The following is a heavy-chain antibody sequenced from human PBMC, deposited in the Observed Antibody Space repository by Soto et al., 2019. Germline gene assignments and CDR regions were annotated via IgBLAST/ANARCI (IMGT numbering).Heavy chain of an antibody. Sequence: QVQLVQSGAEVRKPGASMKVSCNVTGYTFSGHYLHWVRQAPGQGLEWMGWINPKSGGTNYAQKFQDRVTMTADTSVSAASMELTSLRYDDTAVFYCARGLYSSPAYFFDSWGQGTLVTVSS. V-gene: IGHV1-2*02. CDR1: GYTFSGHY. D-gene: IGHD6-13*01. CDR3: ARGLYSSPAYFFDS. J-gene: IGHJ4*02. CDR2: INPKSGGT.